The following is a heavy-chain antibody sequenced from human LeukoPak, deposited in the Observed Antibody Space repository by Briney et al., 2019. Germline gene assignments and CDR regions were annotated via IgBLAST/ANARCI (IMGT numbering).Heavy chain of an antibody. CDR2: ISYDGSNK. J-gene: IGHJ4*02. V-gene: IGHV3-30*04. CDR1: GFTFSSYA. CDR3: ARVPYSSGWYYFDY. D-gene: IGHD6-19*01. Sequence: GRSLRLSCAASGFTFSSYAMHWVRQAPGKGLKWVAVISYDGSNKYYADSVKGRFTISRDNSKNTLYLQMNSLRAEDTAVYYCARVPYSSGWYYFDYWGQGTLVTVSS.